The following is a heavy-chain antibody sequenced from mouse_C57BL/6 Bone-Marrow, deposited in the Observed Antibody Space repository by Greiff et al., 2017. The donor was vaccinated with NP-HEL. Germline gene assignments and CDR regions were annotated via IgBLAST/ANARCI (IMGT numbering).Heavy chain of an antibody. J-gene: IGHJ2*01. D-gene: IGHD1-1*01. CDR2: IYPGDGDT. CDR3: ARSYYYGSSPLYFDY. CDR1: GYAFSSSW. Sequence: QVQLQQSGPELVKPGASVKISCKASGYAFSSSWMNWVKQRPGKGLEWIGRIYPGDGDTNYNGKFKGKATLTADKSSSTAYMQLSSLTSEDSAVYFCARSYYYGSSPLYFDYWGQGTTLTVSS. V-gene: IGHV1-82*01.